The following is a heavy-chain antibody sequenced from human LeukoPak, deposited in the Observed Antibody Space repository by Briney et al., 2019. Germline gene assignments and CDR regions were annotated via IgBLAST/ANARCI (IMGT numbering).Heavy chain of an antibody. D-gene: IGHD4-17*01. CDR1: GGSISSGGYY. V-gene: IGHV4-30-2*01. CDR3: GRGNYGDSAFDY. J-gene: IGHJ4*02. Sequence: SETLSLTCTVSGGSISSGGYYWSWIRQPPGKGLEWIGYIYHSGSTYYNPSLKSRVTISVDRSKNQFSLKLSSVTAADTAVYYCGRGNYGDSAFDYWGQGTLVTVSS. CDR2: IYHSGST.